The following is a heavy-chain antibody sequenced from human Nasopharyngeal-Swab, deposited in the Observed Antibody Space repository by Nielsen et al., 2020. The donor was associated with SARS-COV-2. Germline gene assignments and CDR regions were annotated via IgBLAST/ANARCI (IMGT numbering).Heavy chain of an antibody. J-gene: IGHJ6*02. CDR2: IYYSGST. D-gene: IGHD2-15*01. V-gene: IGHV4-30-4*01. Sequence: SETLSLTCTVSGGSISSGDYYWSWIRQPPGKGLEWIGYIYYSGSTYYNPSLKSRVTISVDTSKNQFSLKLTSVTAADTAVYYCARVNCSGGSCYWGYYYYGMDVWGQGTTVTVSS. CDR3: ARVNCSGGSCYWGYYYYGMDV. CDR1: GGSISSGDYY.